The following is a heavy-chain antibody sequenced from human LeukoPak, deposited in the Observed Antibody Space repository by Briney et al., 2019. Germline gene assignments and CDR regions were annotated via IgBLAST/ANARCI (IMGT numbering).Heavy chain of an antibody. Sequence: PSQTLSFTCVVSGDSISSGAYSWSWIRQPPGKGLEWIGYIFHSGSTFYNPSLKSRVTISVDTSKNQFSLKLSSVTAADTAVYYCARDLIARNWFDPWGQGTLVTVSS. CDR3: ARDLIARNWFDP. CDR2: IFHSGST. CDR1: GDSISSGAYS. D-gene: IGHD6-13*01. J-gene: IGHJ5*02. V-gene: IGHV4-30-2*01.